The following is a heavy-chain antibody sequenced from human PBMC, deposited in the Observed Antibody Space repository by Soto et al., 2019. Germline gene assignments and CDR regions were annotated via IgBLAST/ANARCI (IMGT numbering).Heavy chain of an antibody. J-gene: IGHJ2*01. Sequence: QVQLVQSGAEVKKPGSSVKVSCKASGGTFSSYAISWVRQAPGQGLEWMGGIIPIFGTANYAQKFQGRVTITADEXKSXAXMELSSLRSEDTAVYYCARGGQRTDYGGNGFWYFDLWGRGTLVTVSS. D-gene: IGHD4-17*01. V-gene: IGHV1-69*12. CDR2: IIPIFGTA. CDR1: GGTFSSYA. CDR3: ARGGQRTDYGGNGFWYFDL.